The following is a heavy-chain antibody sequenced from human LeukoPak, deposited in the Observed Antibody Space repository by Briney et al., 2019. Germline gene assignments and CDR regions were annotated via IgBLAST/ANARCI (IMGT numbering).Heavy chain of an antibody. CDR1: GGSISSYY. CDR2: IYYSGIT. CDR3: ARDSRYCNSISCYGRPGYYGLDV. V-gene: IGHV4-59*01. D-gene: IGHD2-2*01. J-gene: IGHJ6*02. Sequence: SETLSLTCAVSGGSISSYYWSWIRQPPGNGLEWIGYIYYSGITNYNPSLKSRVTMSVDTSKNQFSLNLSSVTAADTAVYYCARDSRYCNSISCYGRPGYYGLDVWGQGTTVTVSS.